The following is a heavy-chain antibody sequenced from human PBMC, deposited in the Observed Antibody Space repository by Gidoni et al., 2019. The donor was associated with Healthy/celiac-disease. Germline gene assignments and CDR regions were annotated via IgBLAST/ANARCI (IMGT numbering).Heavy chain of an antibody. J-gene: IGHJ4*02. V-gene: IGHV3-66*02. CDR1: GVTVSGIY. Sequence: EVQLVESGGGLVQPGGSMRPSCAASGVTVSGIYMGWVRQAPGKGLEWVSVIYSGGSTYYADSVKGRFTISRDNSKNTLYLQMNSLRAEDTAVYYCARDPGKNYDSSGYYGYWGQGTLVTVSS. CDR3: ARDPGKNYDSSGYYGY. D-gene: IGHD3-22*01. CDR2: IYSGGST.